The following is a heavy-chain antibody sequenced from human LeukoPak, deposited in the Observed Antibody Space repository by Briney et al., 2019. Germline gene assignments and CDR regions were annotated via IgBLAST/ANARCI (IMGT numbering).Heavy chain of an antibody. V-gene: IGHV1-2*02. CDR1: GYTFTDNY. CDR2: INPKSGGT. J-gene: IGHJ6*02. Sequence: ASVKVSCKPSGYTFTDNYLHWVRQAPGQGLEWMGWINPKSGGTTYPQKFQGRVTMTRDTSSSTAYMELSRLRSDDTAVYFCAREGVIRMGVVSIFGLDVWGQGTTVIVSS. CDR3: AREGVIRMGVVSIFGLDV. D-gene: IGHD3-10*01.